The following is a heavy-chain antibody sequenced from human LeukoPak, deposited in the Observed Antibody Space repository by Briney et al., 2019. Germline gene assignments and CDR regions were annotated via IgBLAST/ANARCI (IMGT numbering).Heavy chain of an antibody. V-gene: IGHV4-59*08. CDR2: IYYSGST. CDR3: ARHVAGTGWFDP. CDR1: GGSISSYY. J-gene: IGHJ5*02. Sequence: SETLSLTCTVSGGSISSYYWSWIRQPPGKGLEWIGYIYYSGSTNYNPSLKSRVTISVDTSKNQFSLKLSSVIAADTAVYYCARHVAGTGWFDPWGQGTLVTVSS. D-gene: IGHD6-13*01.